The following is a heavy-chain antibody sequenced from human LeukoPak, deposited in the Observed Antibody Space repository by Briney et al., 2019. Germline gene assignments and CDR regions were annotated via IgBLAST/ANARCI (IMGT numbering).Heavy chain of an antibody. CDR1: GLTFSTSG. J-gene: IGHJ4*02. D-gene: IGHD2-15*01. CDR2: IGPTGSDR. V-gene: IGHV3-23*01. Sequence: GGSLRLSCTASGLTFSTSGFNWVRQAPGKGLEWVASIGPTGSDRYHADSVKGRFTISRDNSKNTLYLQMNSLRAEDTAVYYCAKWWSYCSGGSCYPADYWGQGTLVTVSS. CDR3: AKWWSYCSGGSCYPADY.